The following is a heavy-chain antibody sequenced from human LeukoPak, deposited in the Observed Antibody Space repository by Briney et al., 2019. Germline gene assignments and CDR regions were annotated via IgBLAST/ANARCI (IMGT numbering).Heavy chain of an antibody. CDR1: GGSISSYY. Sequence: SETLSLTCTVSGGSISSYYWSWIRQPSGKGLEWIGYIYYSGSTNYNPSLKSRVTISVDKSKNQFSLKLNSLTAADTAVYYCAREGTTVTAKGMDVWGQGTTVTVS. CDR3: AREGTTVTAKGMDV. CDR2: IYYSGST. J-gene: IGHJ6*02. D-gene: IGHD4-17*01. V-gene: IGHV4-59*12.